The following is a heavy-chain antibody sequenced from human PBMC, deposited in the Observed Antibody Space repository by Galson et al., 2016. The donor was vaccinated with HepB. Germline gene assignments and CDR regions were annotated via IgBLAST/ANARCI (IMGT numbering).Heavy chain of an antibody. CDR2: IYQTGTA. Sequence: SETLSFTCAVSDGSITNNYWWSWVRQSPGKGLEWNGEIYQTGTAHYNPSFTSRATISVDKSKNQISLRLVSVTAADTAVYYCTRGTLGTVATMAFDYWGQGTLVSVTS. CDR3: TRGTLGTVATMAFDY. J-gene: IGHJ4*02. V-gene: IGHV4-4*02. CDR1: DGSITNNYW. D-gene: IGHD4/OR15-4a*01.